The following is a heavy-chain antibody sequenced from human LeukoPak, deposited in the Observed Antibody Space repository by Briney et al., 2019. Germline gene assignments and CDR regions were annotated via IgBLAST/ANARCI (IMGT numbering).Heavy chain of an antibody. CDR1: GFTFSSYA. CDR3: AKGGSNFDY. CDR2: ISYDGSNK. D-gene: IGHD6-6*01. Sequence: QSGGSLRLSCAASGFTFSSYAMHWVRQAPGKGLEWVAVISYDGSNKYYADSVKGRFTISRDNSKNTLYLQMNSLRAEDTAVYYCAKGGSNFDYWGQGTLVTVSS. V-gene: IGHV3-30-3*01. J-gene: IGHJ4*02.